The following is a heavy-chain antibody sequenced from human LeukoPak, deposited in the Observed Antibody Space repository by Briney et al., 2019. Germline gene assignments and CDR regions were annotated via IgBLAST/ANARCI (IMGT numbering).Heavy chain of an antibody. CDR1: GYTFTVYY. J-gene: IGHJ4*02. D-gene: IGHD6-19*01. V-gene: IGHV1-2*02. Sequence: GASVKVSCKASGYTFTVYYMHLVRQAPGQGLEWMAWINPNSGGTNYAQKLQCRVTVTRDTSISTAYMELSRLRSEDTAVYYCARVGSSGWYVHPTLDYWGQGTLVTVSS. CDR3: ARVGSSGWYVHPTLDY. CDR2: INPNSGGT.